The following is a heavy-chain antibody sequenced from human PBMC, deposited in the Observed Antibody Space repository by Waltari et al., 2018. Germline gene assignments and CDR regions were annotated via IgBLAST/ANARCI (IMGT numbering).Heavy chain of an antibody. D-gene: IGHD6-13*01. J-gene: IGHJ5*02. CDR2: INHSGST. V-gene: IGHV4-34*01. CDR3: ARGRGSSWWWPNWFDP. CDR1: GGSFSGYY. Sequence: QVQLQQWGAGLLKPSEPLSLTCAVYGGSFSGYYWSWIRQPPGKGLEWIGEINHSGSTNYNPSLKSRVTISVDTSKNQFSLKLSSVTAADTAVYYCARGRGSSWWWPNWFDPWGQGTLVTVSS.